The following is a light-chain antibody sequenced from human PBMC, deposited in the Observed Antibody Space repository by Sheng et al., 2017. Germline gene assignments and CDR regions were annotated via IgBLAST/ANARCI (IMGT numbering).Light chain of an antibody. CDR3: HVWDSGSDHVL. CDR2: DDR. V-gene: IGLV3-21*03. J-gene: IGLJ2*01. CDR1: HLGSKS. Sequence: SYVMTQPPSVSVAPGKTATITCGGDHLGSKSVHWYQHKPGQAPLLVLYDDRDRPSGIPERFSGSTSGNTATLTISRVEAGDEADYYCHVWDSGSDHVLFGGGTKLTVL.